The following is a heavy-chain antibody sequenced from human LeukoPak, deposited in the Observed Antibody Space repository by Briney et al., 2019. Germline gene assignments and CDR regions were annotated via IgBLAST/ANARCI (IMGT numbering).Heavy chain of an antibody. Sequence: PSETLSVTCTVSGGSISSYYWSWIRQPPGKGLEWIGYIYYSGSTNYNPSLKSRVTISVDTSKNQFSLKLSSVTAADTAVYYCARGGGGSLLDYWSQGALVTVSS. D-gene: IGHD2-15*01. CDR1: GGSISSYY. J-gene: IGHJ4*02. CDR3: ARGGGGSLLDY. V-gene: IGHV4-59*01. CDR2: IYYSGST.